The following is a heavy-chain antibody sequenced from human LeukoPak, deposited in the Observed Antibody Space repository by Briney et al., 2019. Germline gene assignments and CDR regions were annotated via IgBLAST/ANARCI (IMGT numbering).Heavy chain of an antibody. Sequence: SETLSLTCTVAGGSISSYYWSWIRQPAGKGRGWIGRIYTSGSTNYNPSLKSRVTMSVDTSKNQFSLKLSSVTAADTAVYYCARVSHVVFAFDIWGQGTMVTVSS. V-gene: IGHV4-4*07. J-gene: IGHJ3*02. D-gene: IGHD2-8*02. CDR3: ARVSHVVFAFDI. CDR2: IYTSGST. CDR1: GGSISSYY.